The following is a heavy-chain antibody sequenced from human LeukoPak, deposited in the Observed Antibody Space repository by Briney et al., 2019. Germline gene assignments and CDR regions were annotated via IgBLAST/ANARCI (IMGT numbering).Heavy chain of an antibody. J-gene: IGHJ4*02. V-gene: IGHV1-46*01. Sequence: ASVKVSCKASGYTFTNYYMHWVRHAPGQGLEWMGIINPSGGSTTYSREFQGRVTITRDTSTSTVSMELSSLRSEDTDVYYCAKDPTGALEYWGQGTLVTVSS. CDR1: GYTFTNYY. D-gene: IGHD1-26*01. CDR3: AKDPTGALEY. CDR2: INPSGGST.